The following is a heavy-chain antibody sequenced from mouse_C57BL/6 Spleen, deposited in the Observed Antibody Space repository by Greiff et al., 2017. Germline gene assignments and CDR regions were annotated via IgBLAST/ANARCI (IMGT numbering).Heavy chain of an antibody. V-gene: IGHV5-6*01. CDR3: ARQKIEDYAMDY. CDR1: GFTFSSYG. J-gene: IGHJ4*01. Sequence: DVQLVESGGDLVKPGGSLKLSCAASGFTFSSYGMSWVRQTPDKRLEWVATISSGGSYTYYPDSVKGRFTISRDNAKNTLYLQMSSLKSEDTAMYYCARQKIEDYAMDYWGQGTSVTVSS. CDR2: ISSGGSYT.